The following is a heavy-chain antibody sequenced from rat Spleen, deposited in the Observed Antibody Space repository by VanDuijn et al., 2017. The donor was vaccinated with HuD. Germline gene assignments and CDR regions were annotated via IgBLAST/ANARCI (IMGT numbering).Heavy chain of an antibody. CDR2: IWTGGTT. J-gene: IGHJ1*01. CDR3: TRPNNPYWYFDF. Sequence: QVQLKESGPGLVQPSQTLSLTCTVSDFSFPSYNIHWVRQPPGKGLEWMGVIWTGGTTDYSSALKSRLSISRDTSRSQVFLKMNSLQTEDTAIYFCTRPNNPYWYFDFWGPGTMVTVSS. CDR1: DFSFPSYN. V-gene: IGHV2-1*01. D-gene: IGHD1-10*01.